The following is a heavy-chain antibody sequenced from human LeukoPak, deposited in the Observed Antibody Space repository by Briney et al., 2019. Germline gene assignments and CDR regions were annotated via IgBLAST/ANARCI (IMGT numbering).Heavy chain of an antibody. Sequence: GGSLTLSCLASGFTFSSYSMIWVRQAPGKGLEWVSYINNSSSTIYYADSVKGRFTISRENAKKSLYVQMNSVRAEERDVYYCGRDYYGWFDYWGEGTLVTVS. V-gene: IGHV3-48*01. D-gene: IGHD3-22*01. CDR3: GRDYYGWFDY. J-gene: IGHJ4*02. CDR1: GFTFSSYS. CDR2: INNSSSTI.